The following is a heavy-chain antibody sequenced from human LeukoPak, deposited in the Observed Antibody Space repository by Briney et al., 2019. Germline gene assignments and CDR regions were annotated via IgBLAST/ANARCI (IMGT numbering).Heavy chain of an antibody. CDR1: GGSISSHY. D-gene: IGHD3-22*01. V-gene: IGHV4-59*11. CDR2: IYYSGST. CDR3: ARVEYYDSSGFSFDY. J-gene: IGHJ4*02. Sequence: SETLSLTCTVSGGSISSHYWSWIRQPPGKGLEWIGYIYYSGSTNYNPSLKSQVTISVDTSKNQFSLKLSSVTAADTAVYYCARVEYYDSSGFSFDYWGQGTLVTVSS.